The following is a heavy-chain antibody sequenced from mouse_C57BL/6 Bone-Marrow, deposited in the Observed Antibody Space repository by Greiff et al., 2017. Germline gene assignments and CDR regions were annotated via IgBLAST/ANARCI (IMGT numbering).Heavy chain of an antibody. CDR1: GYSITSGYY. Sequence: EVKLQESGPGLVKPSQSLSLTCSVTGYSITSGYYWNWIRQFPGNKLEWMGYISYDGSNNYNPSLKNRISITRDTSKNQFFLKLNSVTTEDTATYYCARLTYWYFDVWGTGTTVTVSS. CDR3: ARLTYWYFDV. V-gene: IGHV3-6*01. J-gene: IGHJ1*03. D-gene: IGHD1-3*01. CDR2: ISYDGSN.